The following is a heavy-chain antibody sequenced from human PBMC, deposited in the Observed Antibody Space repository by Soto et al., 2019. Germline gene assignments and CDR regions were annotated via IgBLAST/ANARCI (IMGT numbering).Heavy chain of an antibody. J-gene: IGHJ4*02. V-gene: IGHV1-46*01. CDR3: AGARRYSSGWSRPQFDY. Sequence: ASVKVSCKASGYTFTSYYMHWVRQAPGQGLEWMGIINPSGGSTSYAQKFQGRVTMTRDTSTSTVYMELSSLRSEDTAVYYCAGARRYSSGWSRPQFDYWGQGTLVTVSS. CDR2: INPSGGST. D-gene: IGHD6-19*01. CDR1: GYTFTSYY.